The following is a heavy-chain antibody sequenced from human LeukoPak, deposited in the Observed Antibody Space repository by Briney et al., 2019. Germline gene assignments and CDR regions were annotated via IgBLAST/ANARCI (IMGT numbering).Heavy chain of an antibody. CDR3: ARTEDCSSTSCSSPGYYYYYMDV. J-gene: IGHJ6*03. Sequence: GGSLRLSCAASGFTFSSYGMHWVRQAPGKGLEWVAFIRYDGSNKYYADSVKGRFTISRDNAKNSLYLQMNSLRAEDTALYYCARTEDCSSTSCSSPGYYYYYMDVWGKGTTVTVSS. D-gene: IGHD2-2*01. V-gene: IGHV3-30*02. CDR2: IRYDGSNK. CDR1: GFTFSSYG.